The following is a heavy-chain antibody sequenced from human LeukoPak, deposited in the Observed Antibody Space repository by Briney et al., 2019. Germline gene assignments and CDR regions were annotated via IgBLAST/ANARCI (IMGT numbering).Heavy chain of an antibody. V-gene: IGHV1-2*02. J-gene: IGHJ4*02. Sequence: VSVKVSCKASGYTFTGYYMHWVRQAPGQGLEWMGWINPNSGGTNYAQKFQGRVTMTRDTSISTAYMELSRLRSDDTAVYYCARDYYGSGSYYAPFDYWGQGTLVTVSS. CDR1: GYTFTGYY. D-gene: IGHD3-10*01. CDR2: INPNSGGT. CDR3: ARDYYGSGSYYAPFDY.